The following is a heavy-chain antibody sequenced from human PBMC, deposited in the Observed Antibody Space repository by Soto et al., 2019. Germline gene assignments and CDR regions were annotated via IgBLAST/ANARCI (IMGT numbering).Heavy chain of an antibody. D-gene: IGHD3-3*01. CDR2: IKSKTDGGTT. CDR3: TPADFWSGYSPKDAFDI. Sequence: GGSLRLSCAASGFTFSNAWMSWVRQAPGKGLEWVGRIKSKTDGGTTDYAAPVKGRFTISRDDSKNTLYLQMNSLKTEDTAVYYCTPADFWSGYSPKDAFDIWGQGTMVTVSS. CDR1: GFTFSNAW. V-gene: IGHV3-15*01. J-gene: IGHJ3*02.